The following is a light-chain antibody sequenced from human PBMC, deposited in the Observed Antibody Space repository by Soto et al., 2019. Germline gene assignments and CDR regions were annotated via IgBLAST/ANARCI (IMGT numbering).Light chain of an antibody. CDR1: QSVSNY. CDR3: QQRSSGYS. J-gene: IGKJ2*01. Sequence: EIVLTQSPATLSLSPGERATLSCRTSQSVSNYLAWYQQKPGQAPRILIYDTSYRATGIPARFSGSGSGTNFTLTSSSLEPEDFAVYYCQQRSSGYSFGQGTKLEIK. CDR2: DTS. V-gene: IGKV3-11*01.